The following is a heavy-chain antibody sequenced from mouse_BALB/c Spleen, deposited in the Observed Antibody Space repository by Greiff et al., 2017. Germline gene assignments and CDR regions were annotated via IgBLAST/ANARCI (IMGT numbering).Heavy chain of an antibody. J-gene: IGHJ4*01. CDR1: GFSLTSYD. D-gene: IGHD2-10*02. CDR3: VRSYGNYGAMDY. CDR2: IWTGGGT. V-gene: IGHV2-9-2*01. Sequence: VQLQESGPGLVAPSQSLSITCTVSGFSLTSYDISWIRQPPGKGLEWLGVIWTGGGTNYNSAFMSRLSISKDNSKSQVFLKMNSLQTDDTAIYYCVRSYGNYGAMDYWGQGTSVTVSS.